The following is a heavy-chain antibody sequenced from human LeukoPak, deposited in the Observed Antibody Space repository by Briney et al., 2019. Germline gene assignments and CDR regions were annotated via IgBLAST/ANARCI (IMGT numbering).Heavy chain of an antibody. CDR3: ATVIPAATIDY. D-gene: IGHD2-2*01. Sequence: PSETLSLTCSVSGYSISSGYYWGWIRQPPGKGLEWIGSIYQSGSTYYNPSLKSRVTISIDTSKNQFSLKLSSVTAADTAVYYCATVIPAATIDYWGQGTLVTVSS. V-gene: IGHV4-38-2*02. J-gene: IGHJ4*02. CDR2: IYQSGST. CDR1: GYSISSGYY.